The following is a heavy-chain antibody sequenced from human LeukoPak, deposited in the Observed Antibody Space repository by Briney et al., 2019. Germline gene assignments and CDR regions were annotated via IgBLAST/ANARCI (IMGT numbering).Heavy chain of an antibody. CDR1: RVTFSDSA. CDR3: SRGATGSAYSASNF. J-gene: IGHJ4*02. Sequence: GGSLRLSCAAARVTFSDSAMHWVRQAPGKGLEWVAVISSDGTNKFYADSVKGRFTISRDDSKITLYLEMNSLRTEDTAVYYCSRGATGSAYSASNFWGQGTLVTVSS. D-gene: IGHD3-22*01. CDR2: ISSDGTNK. V-gene: IGHV3-30-3*01.